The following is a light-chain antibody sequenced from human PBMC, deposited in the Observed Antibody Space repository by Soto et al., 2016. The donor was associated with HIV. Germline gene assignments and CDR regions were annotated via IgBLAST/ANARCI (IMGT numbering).Light chain of an antibody. CDR1: QSISSY. Sequence: DIQMTQSPSSLSASVGDRVTITCRASQSISSYLNWHQQKPGKAPKLLIYAASSLQSGVPSRFSGSGSGTDFTLTISSLQPEDFATYYCQQSYSTPWTFGQGTKVVI. V-gene: IGKV1-39*01. CDR3: QQSYSTPWT. J-gene: IGKJ1*01. CDR2: AAS.